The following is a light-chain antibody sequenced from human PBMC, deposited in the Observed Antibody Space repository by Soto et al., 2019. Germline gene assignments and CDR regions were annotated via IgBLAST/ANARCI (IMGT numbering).Light chain of an antibody. Sequence: QLVLTQPPSASGTPGQRVTISCSGSSSNIGSNYVYWYQQLPGTAPKLLIYSNNQRPSGLPDRFSGSKSGTTASLAISGLRSEDEADYYCAAWDDSLSGVVFGGGTKVTVL. CDR1: SSNIGSNY. V-gene: IGLV1-47*02. J-gene: IGLJ2*01. CDR2: SNN. CDR3: AAWDDSLSGVV.